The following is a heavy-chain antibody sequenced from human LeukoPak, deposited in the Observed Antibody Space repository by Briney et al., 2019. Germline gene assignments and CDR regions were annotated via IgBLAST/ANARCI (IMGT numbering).Heavy chain of an antibody. Sequence: PSETLSLTCAVYGGSFSGYYWSWIRQPPGKGLEWIGEINHSGSTNYNPSLKSRVTISVDTSKNQFSLKLSSVTAADTAVYYCASLKDVWGMYWGQGTLVTVSS. V-gene: IGHV4-34*01. CDR2: INHSGST. J-gene: IGHJ4*02. D-gene: IGHD3-16*01. CDR3: ASLKDVWGMY. CDR1: GGSFSGYY.